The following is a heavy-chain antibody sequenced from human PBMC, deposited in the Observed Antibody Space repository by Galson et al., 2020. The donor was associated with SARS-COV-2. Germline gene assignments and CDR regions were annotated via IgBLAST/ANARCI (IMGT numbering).Heavy chain of an antibody. CDR1: GYTFTGYY. CDR3: ARADYDFWRGVDY. Sequence: ASVKVSCKASGYTFTGYYMHWVRQAPGQGLEWMGWINPNSGGTKYAQKFQGRVTMTRDTSISTAYMELSRLRSDDTAVYYCARADYDFWRGVDYWGQGTLVTVSS. D-gene: IGHD3-3*01. V-gene: IGHV1-2*02. CDR2: INPNSGGT. J-gene: IGHJ4*02.